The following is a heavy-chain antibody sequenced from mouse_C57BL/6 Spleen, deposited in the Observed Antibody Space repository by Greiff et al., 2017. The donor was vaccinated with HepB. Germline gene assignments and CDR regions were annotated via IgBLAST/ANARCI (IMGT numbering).Heavy chain of an antibody. CDR2: INPYNGGT. J-gene: IGHJ3*01. D-gene: IGHD1-1*01. Sequence: EVQLQQSGPVLVKPGASVKMSCKASGYTFTDYYMNWVKQSHGKSLEWIGVINPYNGGTSYNQKFKGKATLTVDKSSSTAYMELNSLTSEDSAVYYCARRGAFITTVVAPFAYWGQGTLVTVSA. V-gene: IGHV1-19*01. CDR1: GYTFTDYY. CDR3: ARRGAFITTVVAPFAY.